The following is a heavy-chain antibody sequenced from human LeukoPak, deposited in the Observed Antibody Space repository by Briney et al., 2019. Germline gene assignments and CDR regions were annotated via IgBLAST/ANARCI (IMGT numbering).Heavy chain of an antibody. Sequence: PSETLSLTCTVPGGSISSFYWSSIRQPPGKGLEWIGHIYNSESTNYKPSLKSGVTISVDTSKNKFSLMLTSVTASDTAMYYCARHCSGGTCPLSFDAFDIWGQGTMVTVSS. CDR1: GGSISSFY. D-gene: IGHD2-15*01. J-gene: IGHJ3*02. V-gene: IGHV4-59*08. CDR2: IYNSEST. CDR3: ARHCSGGTCPLSFDAFDI.